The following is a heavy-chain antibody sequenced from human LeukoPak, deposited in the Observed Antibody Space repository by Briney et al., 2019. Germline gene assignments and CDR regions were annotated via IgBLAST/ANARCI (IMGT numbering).Heavy chain of an antibody. CDR2: IYYSGST. V-gene: IGHV4-59*01. CDR1: GASISSYY. D-gene: IGHD3-10*01. CDR3: ARDGYYYGSGSYRFDY. J-gene: IGHJ4*02. Sequence: SETLSLTCTVSGASISSYYWSWIRQPPGKGLEWIGYIYYSGSTNYNPSLKSRVTISVHTSKNQFSLKLSSVTAADTAVYYCARDGYYYGSGSYRFDYWGQGTLVTVSS.